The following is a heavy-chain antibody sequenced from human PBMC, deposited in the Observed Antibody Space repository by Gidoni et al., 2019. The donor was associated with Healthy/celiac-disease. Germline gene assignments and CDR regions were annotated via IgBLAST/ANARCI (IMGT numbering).Heavy chain of an antibody. J-gene: IGHJ4*02. CDR3: TRAYSSGWASYYFDY. CDR1: GFTFGDYA. V-gene: IGHV3-49*03. D-gene: IGHD6-19*01. CDR2: IRSKAYGGTT. Sequence: EVQLVESGGGLVQPGRSLRLSCTASGFTFGDYAMSWFRQAPGKGLEWVGFIRSKAYGGTTEYAASVKGRFTISRDDSKSIAYLQMNSLKTEDTAVYYCTRAYSSGWASYYFDYWGQGTLVTVSS.